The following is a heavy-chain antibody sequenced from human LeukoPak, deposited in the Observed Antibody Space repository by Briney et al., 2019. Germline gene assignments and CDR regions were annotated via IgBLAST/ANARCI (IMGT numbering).Heavy chain of an antibody. J-gene: IGHJ6*03. D-gene: IGHD3-10*01. CDR1: GYSISSGYY. CDR3: ARHVRREYYGSGSTNYYYYMDV. Sequence: PSETLSLTCTVSGYSISSGYYWGWIRQPPGKGLEWIGSIYHSGSTYYNPSLKSRVTISVDTSKNQFSLKLSSVTAADTAVYYCARHVRREYYGSGSTNYYYYMDVWGKGTTVTISS. CDR2: IYHSGST. V-gene: IGHV4-38-2*02.